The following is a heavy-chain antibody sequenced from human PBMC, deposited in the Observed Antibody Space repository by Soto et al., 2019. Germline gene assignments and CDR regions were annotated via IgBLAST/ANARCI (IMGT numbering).Heavy chain of an antibody. Sequence: EVQLLESGGGLVQPGGSLRLSCAASGFTFSSYAMSWVRQAPGKGLEWVSAISGSGGSTYYADSVKGRFTISRDNSKNTLYLQMNSLRAEDTAVYYCAKDKIEYCSGGSCHLFDYWGQGTLVTVSS. V-gene: IGHV3-23*01. CDR1: GFTFSSYA. D-gene: IGHD2-15*01. CDR3: AKDKIEYCSGGSCHLFDY. CDR2: ISGSGGST. J-gene: IGHJ4*02.